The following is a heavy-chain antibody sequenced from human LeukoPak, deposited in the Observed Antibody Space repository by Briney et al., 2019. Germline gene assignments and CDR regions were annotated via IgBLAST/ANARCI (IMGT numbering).Heavy chain of an antibody. CDR1: GGSISSYY. Sequence: SETLSLTCTVSGGSISSYYWSWIRQPPGKGLEWIGYIYYSGSTNYNPSLKSRVTISVDTSKNQFSLKLSSVTAADTAVYYCARQGGVIEDYDILTGATHNWFDPWGQGTLVTVSS. J-gene: IGHJ5*02. V-gene: IGHV4-59*08. CDR3: ARQGGVIEDYDILTGATHNWFDP. CDR2: IYYSGST. D-gene: IGHD3-9*01.